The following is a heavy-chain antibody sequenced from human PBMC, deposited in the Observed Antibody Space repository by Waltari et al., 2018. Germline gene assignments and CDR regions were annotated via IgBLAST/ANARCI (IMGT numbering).Heavy chain of an antibody. CDR1: GGSISSYY. Sequence: QVQLQESGPGLVKPSETLSLTCTVSGGSISSYYWSWIRQPAGKGLECIGRIYTSGSTNYNPSLKSRVTMSVDTSKNQFSLKLSSVTAADTAVYYCARGGRFLEWLLPYGMDVWGQGTTVTVSS. CDR3: ARGGRFLEWLLPYGMDV. J-gene: IGHJ6*02. V-gene: IGHV4-4*07. D-gene: IGHD3-3*01. CDR2: IYTSGST.